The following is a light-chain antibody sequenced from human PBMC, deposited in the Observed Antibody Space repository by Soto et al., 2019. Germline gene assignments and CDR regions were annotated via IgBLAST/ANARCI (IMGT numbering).Light chain of an antibody. Sequence: QSALAQPASVSGSPGQSITISCTGTTSDIGAYNYVSWYQHHPGKAPKVMIYDVSNRPSGVSIRFSGSKSGTTASLTISGLRAEDEADYYCSSYSSSSTLMMFGGGTKLTVL. CDR2: DVS. CDR3: SSYSSSSTLMM. V-gene: IGLV2-14*03. J-gene: IGLJ3*02. CDR1: TSDIGAYNY.